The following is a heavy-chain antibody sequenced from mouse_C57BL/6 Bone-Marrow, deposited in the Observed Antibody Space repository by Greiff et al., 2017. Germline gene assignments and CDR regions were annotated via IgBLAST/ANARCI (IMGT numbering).Heavy chain of an antibody. CDR3: ARTRPLTTVVADYAMDY. D-gene: IGHD1-1*01. J-gene: IGHJ4*01. V-gene: IGHV5-4*01. CDR2: ISDGGSYT. Sequence: EVQLVESGGGLVKPGGSLKLSCAASGFTFSSYAMSWVRQTPEKRLEWVATISDGGSYTYYPDNVKGRFTISRDNAKNNLYLQMSHLKSEDTAMYYCARTRPLTTVVADYAMDYWGQGTSVTVSS. CDR1: GFTFSSYA.